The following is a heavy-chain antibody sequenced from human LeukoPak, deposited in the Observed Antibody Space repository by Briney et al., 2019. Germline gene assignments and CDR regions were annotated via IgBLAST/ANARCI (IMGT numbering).Heavy chain of an antibody. Sequence: TGGSLRLSCAASGFTFSGYSMTWVRQAPGKGLECVSFITSSSNYIYYADSVKGRFTISRDTAKNSLYLQMSSLRTEDTAMYYCARDPAGASSSWYYFDNWGQGTLVTVSS. CDR3: ARDPAGASSSWYYFDN. CDR1: GFTFSGYS. J-gene: IGHJ4*02. V-gene: IGHV3-21*04. CDR2: ITSSSNYI. D-gene: IGHD6-13*01.